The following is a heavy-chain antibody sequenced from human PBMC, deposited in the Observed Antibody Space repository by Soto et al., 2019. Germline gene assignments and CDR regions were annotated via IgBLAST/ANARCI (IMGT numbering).Heavy chain of an antibody. Sequence: SVKVSCKASEGTFRSYAINWVRQAPGQGLEWMGGIIPIFGTANYAQKFQGRVTISADESTSTAYMELSSLKSEDTAVYYCARGAVGYCSGTRCYTPSYWGQGTLVTVSS. J-gene: IGHJ4*02. CDR1: EGTFRSYA. V-gene: IGHV1-69*13. CDR3: ARGAVGYCSGTRCYTPSY. CDR2: IIPIFGTA. D-gene: IGHD2-2*02.